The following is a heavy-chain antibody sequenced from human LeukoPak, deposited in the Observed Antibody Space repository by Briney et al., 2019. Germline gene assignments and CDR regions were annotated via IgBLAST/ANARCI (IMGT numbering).Heavy chain of an antibody. Sequence: GASVKVSCKASGYTFTSYGISWVRQAPGQGLEWMGWISAYNGNTNYAQKFQGRVTITADESTSTAYMELSSLRSEDTAVYYCARGYSNPNYFDYWGQGTLVTVSS. CDR1: GYTFTSYG. CDR2: ISAYNGNT. V-gene: IGHV1-18*01. D-gene: IGHD4-11*01. J-gene: IGHJ4*02. CDR3: ARGYSNPNYFDY.